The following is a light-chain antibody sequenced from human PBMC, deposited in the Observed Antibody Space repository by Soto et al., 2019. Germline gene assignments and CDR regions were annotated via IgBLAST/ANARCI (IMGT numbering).Light chain of an antibody. V-gene: IGKV3-20*01. CDR3: QQYGSSPPKT. CDR2: GAS. CDR1: HSVSSSY. J-gene: IGKJ1*01. Sequence: EIVLTQSPGTLSLSPGERATLSCRASHSVSSSYLAWYQQKPGQAPRLLIYGASSRATGIPDRFSGSGSGTDVTLTISRLEPEDFAVYYCQQYGSSPPKTFGQGTKVES.